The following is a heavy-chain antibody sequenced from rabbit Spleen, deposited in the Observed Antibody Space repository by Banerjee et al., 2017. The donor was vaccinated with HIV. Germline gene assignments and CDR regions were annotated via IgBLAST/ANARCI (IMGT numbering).Heavy chain of an antibody. D-gene: IGHD8-1*01. CDR2: IDPLFGVT. CDR1: GFTLSSYY. CDR3: ARDSGSSFSSYGMDL. J-gene: IGHJ6*01. V-gene: IGHV1S7*01. Sequence: QLEESAGGLVQPGGSLRLSCKASGFTLSSYYMNWVRQAPGKGLEWIGYIDPLFGVTHYANWVNGRFSISRENAQNTVFLQMTSLTVADTATYFCARDSGSSFSSYGMDLWGPGTLVTVS.